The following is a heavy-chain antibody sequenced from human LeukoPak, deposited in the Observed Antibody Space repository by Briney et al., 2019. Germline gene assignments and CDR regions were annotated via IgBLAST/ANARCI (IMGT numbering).Heavy chain of an antibody. V-gene: IGHV1-69*13. J-gene: IGHJ6*03. Sequence: ASVKVSCKASGGTFSSYAISWVRQAPGQGLEWMGGIIPIFGTANYAQKFQGRVTITADESTSTAYMELSSLSSEDTAVYYCASEESGSVPDYYYYMDVWGKGTTVTISS. CDR1: GGTFSSYA. CDR3: ASEESGSVPDYYYYMDV. D-gene: IGHD2-2*01. CDR2: IIPIFGTA.